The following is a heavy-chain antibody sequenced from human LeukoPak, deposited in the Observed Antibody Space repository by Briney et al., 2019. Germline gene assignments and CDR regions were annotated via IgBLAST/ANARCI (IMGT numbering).Heavy chain of an antibody. V-gene: IGHV1-46*01. CDR3: ARDGDCGGDCYDFDY. CDR1: GYTFTSYY. D-gene: IGHD2-21*02. CDR2: INPSGGST. Sequence: ASVKVSCKASGYTFTSYYMHWVRQAPGQGLEWMGIINPSGGSTSYAQKFQGRVTMTRDTSTSTVYMDLSSLRSEDTAVYYCARDGDCGGDCYDFDYWGQGTLVTVSS. J-gene: IGHJ4*02.